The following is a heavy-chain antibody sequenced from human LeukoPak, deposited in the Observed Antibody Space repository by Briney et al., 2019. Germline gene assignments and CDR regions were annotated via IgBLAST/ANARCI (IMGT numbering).Heavy chain of an antibody. CDR2: FDPEEGQT. Sequence: ASVKVSCKASGHTLTELAIHWVRQAPGKGLEWMGGFDPEEGQTIYAQKFQGRVTVTEDTSTDTAYMELSSLGSEDTAVYYCATEGGRSYYLYWGQGTLVTVSS. CDR1: GHTLTELA. J-gene: IGHJ4*02. CDR3: ATEGGRSYYLY. V-gene: IGHV1-24*01. D-gene: IGHD1-26*01.